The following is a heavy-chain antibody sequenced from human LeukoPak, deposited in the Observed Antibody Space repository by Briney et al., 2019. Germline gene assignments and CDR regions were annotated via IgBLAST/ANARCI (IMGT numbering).Heavy chain of an antibody. CDR1: GGSFSSYY. V-gene: IGHV4-59*01. Sequence: SETLSLTCTVSGGSFSSYYWSWIRQPPGKGLEWIGYIYYSGSTNYNPSLKSRVTISVDTSKNQFSLKLSSVTAADTAVYYCARDAEGYSYGYVDEKYYYYYYMGVWGKGTTVTVSS. CDR3: ARDAEGYSYGYVDEKYYYYYYMGV. CDR2: IYYSGST. J-gene: IGHJ6*03. D-gene: IGHD5-18*01.